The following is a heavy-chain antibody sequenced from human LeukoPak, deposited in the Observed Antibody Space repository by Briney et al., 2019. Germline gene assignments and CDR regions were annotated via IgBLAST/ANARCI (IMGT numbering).Heavy chain of an antibody. CDR3: ARDRSPIAADGMDV. J-gene: IGHJ6*02. D-gene: IGHD6-25*01. Sequence: PGGSLRLSCAASGFTFSSHSINWVRQAPGKGLEWVSSISTGSRYIYYADSVKGRFTISRDNAKNSLYLQMNSLRAEDTAVFYCARDRSPIAADGMDVRGRGTTVTVSS. V-gene: IGHV3-21*01. CDR2: ISTGSRYI. CDR1: GFTFSSHS.